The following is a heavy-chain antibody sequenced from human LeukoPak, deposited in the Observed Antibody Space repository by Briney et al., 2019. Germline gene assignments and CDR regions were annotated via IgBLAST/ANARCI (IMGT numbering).Heavy chain of an antibody. CDR3: ARDGFVGAADY. D-gene: IGHD6-13*01. Sequence: PGGSLRLSCAASEFIFRGYWMNWVREAPEKALEGVANIKQDGSEKQYVDSVRGRFTISRDNAKNSLYLQMNSLRVEDTAVYYCARDGFVGAADYWGQGTLVTVSS. CDR1: EFIFRGYW. V-gene: IGHV3-7*01. CDR2: IKQDGSEK. J-gene: IGHJ4*02.